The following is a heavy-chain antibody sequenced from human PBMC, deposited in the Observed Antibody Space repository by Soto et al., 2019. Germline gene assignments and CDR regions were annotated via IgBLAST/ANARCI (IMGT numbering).Heavy chain of an antibody. V-gene: IGHV3-53*04. CDR1: GFTFSSYS. J-gene: IGHJ4*02. D-gene: IGHD2-15*01. Sequence: PGGSLRLSCAASGFTFSSYSMNWVRQAPGKGLEWVSVIYGGGATYYADSVRGRFTISRQNLQNTLYLQMNSLRAEDTAVYYCARSGARYCGGGSCYFDYWGQGPLVTVSS. CDR2: IYGGGAT. CDR3: ARSGARYCGGGSCYFDY.